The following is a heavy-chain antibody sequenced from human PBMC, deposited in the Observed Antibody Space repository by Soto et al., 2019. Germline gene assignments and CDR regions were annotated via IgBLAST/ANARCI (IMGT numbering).Heavy chain of an antibody. CDR2: ISGSGGST. D-gene: IGHD6-6*01. Sequence: GGSLRLSCAASGFTFSSYAMSWVRQAPGKGLEWVSAISGSGGSTYYADSVKGRFTISRDNSKNTLYLQMNSLRAEDTAVYYCAKDPEYSSYEPQEGFDYWGQGTLVTVSS. CDR1: GFTFSSYA. J-gene: IGHJ4*02. CDR3: AKDPEYSSYEPQEGFDY. V-gene: IGHV3-23*01.